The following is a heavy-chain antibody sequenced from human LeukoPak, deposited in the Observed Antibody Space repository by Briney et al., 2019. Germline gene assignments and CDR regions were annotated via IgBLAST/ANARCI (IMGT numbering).Heavy chain of an antibody. Sequence: GRSLRLSCALSGFIFDNYAMHWVRQAPGKGLEWVSGINWNGDIIGYADSVKGRFTISRDNAKNSLYLQMSSLRAEDTAFYYCAKDGVSVFGVIISFDFWGQGTLVTVSS. CDR3: AKDGVSVFGVIISFDF. CDR2: INWNGDII. D-gene: IGHD3-3*01. V-gene: IGHV3-9*01. CDR1: GFIFDNYA. J-gene: IGHJ4*02.